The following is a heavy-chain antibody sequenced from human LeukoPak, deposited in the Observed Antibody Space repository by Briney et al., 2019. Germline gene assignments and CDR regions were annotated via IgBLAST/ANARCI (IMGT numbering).Heavy chain of an antibody. Sequence: ASVKVSCKASGYTFTSYDINWVRQATGQGLEWMGWMNPNSGNTGYAQKFQGRVTMTRNTSISTAYMELSSLRSEDTAVYYCVIVATKGHDAFDIWGQGTMVTVSS. J-gene: IGHJ3*02. D-gene: IGHD5-12*01. V-gene: IGHV1-8*01. CDR3: VIVATKGHDAFDI. CDR2: MNPNSGNT. CDR1: GYTFTSYD.